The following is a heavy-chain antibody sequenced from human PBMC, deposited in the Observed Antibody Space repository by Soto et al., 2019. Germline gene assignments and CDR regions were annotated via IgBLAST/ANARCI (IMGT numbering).Heavy chain of an antibody. Sequence: GASVKVSCKASGYTFTGYYMHWVRQAPGQGLEWMGWINPNSGGTNYAQKFQGWVTMTRDTSISTAYMELSRLRSDDTAVYYCARGSDYDFLSGYYSPYYYGMDVWGQGTTVTVS. V-gene: IGHV1-2*04. D-gene: IGHD3-3*01. CDR3: ARGSDYDFLSGYYSPYYYGMDV. CDR1: GYTFTGYY. CDR2: INPNSGGT. J-gene: IGHJ6*02.